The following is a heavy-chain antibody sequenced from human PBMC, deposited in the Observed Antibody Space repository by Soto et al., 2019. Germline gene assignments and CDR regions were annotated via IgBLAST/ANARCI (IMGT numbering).Heavy chain of an antibody. CDR1: GYTFPSYY. J-gene: IGHJ5*02. Sequence: ASVKVSCKASGYTFPSYYMHWVRQAPGQGLEWMGIINPSGGSTSYAQKFQGRVTMTRDTSTSTVYMELSSLRSEDTAVYYCARALYYYGSGSTSAWFDPWGQGTLVTVSS. V-gene: IGHV1-46*01. D-gene: IGHD3-10*01. CDR3: ARALYYYGSGSTSAWFDP. CDR2: INPSGGST.